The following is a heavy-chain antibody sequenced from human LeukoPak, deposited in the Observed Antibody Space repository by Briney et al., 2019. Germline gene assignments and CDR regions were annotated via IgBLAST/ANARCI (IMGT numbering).Heavy chain of an antibody. CDR3: AREEVDYYDSSGYRD. Sequence: GGSLRLSCAASGFTVSSNYMSWVRQAPGKGLEWVSVLYIGGTTYYGDSVKGRFTTSRDNSKNTVYLQMNSLRLEDTAVYYCAREEVDYYDSSGYRDWGQGTLVTVSS. CDR2: LYIGGTT. D-gene: IGHD3-22*01. J-gene: IGHJ4*02. CDR1: GFTVSSNY. V-gene: IGHV3-53*05.